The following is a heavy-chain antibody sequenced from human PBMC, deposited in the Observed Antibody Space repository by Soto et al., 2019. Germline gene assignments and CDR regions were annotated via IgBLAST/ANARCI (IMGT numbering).Heavy chain of an antibody. CDR1: GGTLSSYA. V-gene: IGHV1-69*01. CDR3: ARLGDDSSGYSLYYYYGMDV. D-gene: IGHD3-22*01. J-gene: IGHJ6*02. CDR2: IIPIFGTA. Sequence: QVQLVQSGAEVKKPGSSVKVSCKASGGTLSSYAISWVRQAPGQGLEWMGGIIPIFGTANYAQKFQGRVTITADESTRTAYMDLSSLRSEDTAVYYCARLGDDSSGYSLYYYYGMDVWGQGTTVTVSS.